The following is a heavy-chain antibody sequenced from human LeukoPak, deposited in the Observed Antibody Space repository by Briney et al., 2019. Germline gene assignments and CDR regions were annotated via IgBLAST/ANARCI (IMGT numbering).Heavy chain of an antibody. J-gene: IGHJ4*02. D-gene: IGHD6-13*01. CDR3: AGGDVEGQQDYYFDY. Sequence: GGSLRLSCAASGFTFSSYEMNWVRQAPGKGLEWVSYISSSGSTIYYADSVKGRFAISRDNAKNSLYLQMNSLRAEGTAVYYCAGGDVEGQQDYYFDYWGKGTLVTVSS. V-gene: IGHV3-48*03. CDR2: ISSSGSTI. CDR1: GFTFSSYE.